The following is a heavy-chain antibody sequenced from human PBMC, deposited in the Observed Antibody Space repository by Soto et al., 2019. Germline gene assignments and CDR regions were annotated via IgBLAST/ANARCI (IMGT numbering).Heavy chain of an antibody. V-gene: IGHV4-31*03. J-gene: IGHJ4*02. CDR1: GGSISSGGYY. D-gene: IGHD3-10*01. Sequence: QVQLQESGPGLVKPSQTLSLTCTVSGGSISSGGYYWSWIRQQPGKGLEWIGYIYYSGSTYYNPSLKSRVTISVDTSKNKFSLKLSSVTAADTAVYYCARDLEDMVRGVSTGYFDYWGQGTLVTVSS. CDR3: ARDLEDMVRGVSTGYFDY. CDR2: IYYSGST.